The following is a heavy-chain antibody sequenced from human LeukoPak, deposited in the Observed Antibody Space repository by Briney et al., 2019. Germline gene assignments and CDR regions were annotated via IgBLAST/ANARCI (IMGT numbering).Heavy chain of an antibody. CDR2: INTDGRTT. Sequence: QSGGSLRLSCAASGFTFSSSWMHWVRHAPGKGQEWVSRINTDGRTTTYADSVKGRFTISRDNAKSTVYLQMNSLRPEDTALYYCAKSLGSQDYWGQGTLVTVSS. CDR3: AKSLGSQDY. CDR1: GFTFSSSW. D-gene: IGHD6-19*01. J-gene: IGHJ4*02. V-gene: IGHV3-74*01.